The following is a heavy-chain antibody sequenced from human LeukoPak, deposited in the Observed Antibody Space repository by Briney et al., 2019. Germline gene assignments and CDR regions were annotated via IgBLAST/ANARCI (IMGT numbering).Heavy chain of an antibody. CDR3: TTVPLEWVVVISGGSSFDY. V-gene: IGHV3-21*03. J-gene: IGHJ4*02. CDR2: ISSSSSYI. D-gene: IGHD3-22*01. CDR1: GFTFSSYS. Sequence: GGSLRLSCAASGFTFSSYSMNWVRQAPGKGLEWVSSISSSSSYIYYADSVKGRFTISRDNAKNSLYLQMNSLKTEDTAVYYCTTVPLEWVVVISGGSSFDYWGQGTLVTVSS.